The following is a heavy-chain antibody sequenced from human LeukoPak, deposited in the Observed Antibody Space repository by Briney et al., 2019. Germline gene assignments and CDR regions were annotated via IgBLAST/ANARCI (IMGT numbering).Heavy chain of an antibody. CDR3: ARGDSSGYLFDY. J-gene: IGHJ4*02. Sequence: ASVKVSCKASGYTFTSYDINWVRQAPGQGLEWMGWINPNSGGTNYAQKFQGWVTMTRDASISTAYMELSRLRSDDTAVYYCARGDSSGYLFDYWGQGTLVTVSS. D-gene: IGHD3-22*01. V-gene: IGHV1-2*04. CDR2: INPNSGGT. CDR1: GYTFTSYD.